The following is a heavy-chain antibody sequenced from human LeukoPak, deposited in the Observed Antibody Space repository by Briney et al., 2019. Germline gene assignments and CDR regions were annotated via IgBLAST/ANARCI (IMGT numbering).Heavy chain of an antibody. V-gene: IGHV3-49*04. CDR3: TRGDYYDTSGYYFLFDY. J-gene: IGHJ4*02. CDR1: GFTFGDYG. Sequence: PGGSLRLSCTASGFTFGDYGMSWVHQAPGKVLEWVGFIRSKAYGGTTEYAASVKGRFTISRDDSKSIAYLQMNSLKTEDTAVYYCTRGDYYDTSGYYFLFDYWGQGTLVTVSS. D-gene: IGHD3-22*01. CDR2: IRSKAYGGTT.